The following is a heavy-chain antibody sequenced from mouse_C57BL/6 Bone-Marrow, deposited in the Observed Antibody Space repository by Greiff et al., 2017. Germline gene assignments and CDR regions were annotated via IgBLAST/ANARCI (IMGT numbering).Heavy chain of an antibody. Sequence: EVQLQESGPVLVKPGASVKMSCKASGYTFTDYYMNWVKQSHGKSLEWIGVINPYNGGTSYNQKFKGKATLTVDKSSSTAYMGLNSLTSEDSAVYYCARWGPGYGSPWYFDVWGTGTTVTVSS. J-gene: IGHJ1*03. CDR1: GYTFTDYY. V-gene: IGHV1-19*01. CDR3: ARWGPGYGSPWYFDV. D-gene: IGHD1-1*01. CDR2: INPYNGGT.